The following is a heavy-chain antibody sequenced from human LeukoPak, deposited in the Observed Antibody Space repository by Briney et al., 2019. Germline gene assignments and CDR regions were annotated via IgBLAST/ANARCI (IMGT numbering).Heavy chain of an antibody. CDR1: GYTFTSYD. V-gene: IGHV1-8*01. CDR2: MNPNSGNT. J-gene: IGHJ4*02. D-gene: IGHD3-16*01. Sequence: ASVEVSCKASGYTFTSYDINWVRQATGQGLEWMGWMNPNSGNTGYAQKFQGRVTMTRNTSISTAYMELSSLRSEDTAVYYCARSRKYYDYVWGSKKYYFDYWGQGTLVTVSS. CDR3: ARSRKYYDYVWGSKKYYFDY.